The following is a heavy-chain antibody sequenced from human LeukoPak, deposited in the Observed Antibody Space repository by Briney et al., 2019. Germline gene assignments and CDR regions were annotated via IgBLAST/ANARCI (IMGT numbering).Heavy chain of an antibody. CDR3: VRRESKLRIDA. CDR2: IYPRDSDT. Sequence: GESLKISCKGSGYIFSNYWIGWVRQMPGKGLEWMGIIYPRDSDTRYSPSFQGRVTISADKSISTAYLQWSSLKASDTGMYFCVRRESKLRIDAWGQGTLVTVSS. CDR1: GYIFSNYW. D-gene: IGHD7-27*01. J-gene: IGHJ5*02. V-gene: IGHV5-51*01.